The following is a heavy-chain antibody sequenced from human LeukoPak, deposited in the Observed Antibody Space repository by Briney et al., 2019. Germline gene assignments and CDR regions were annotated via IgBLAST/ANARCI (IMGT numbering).Heavy chain of an antibody. Sequence: PGGSLRLSCAASGFTVSSNYMSWVRQAPGKGLEWVSSISSSSSYIYYADSVKGRFTISRDNAKNSLYLQMNSLRAEDTAVYYCARQTIAAAGNYGMDVWGQGTTVTVSS. V-gene: IGHV3-21*04. J-gene: IGHJ6*02. CDR2: ISSSSSYI. CDR1: GFTVSSNY. D-gene: IGHD6-13*01. CDR3: ARQTIAAAGNYGMDV.